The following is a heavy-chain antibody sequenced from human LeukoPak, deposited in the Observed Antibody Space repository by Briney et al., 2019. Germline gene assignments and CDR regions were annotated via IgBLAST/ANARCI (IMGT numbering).Heavy chain of an antibody. J-gene: IGHJ4*02. CDR1: VYTFTSYY. Sequence: ASVKVSCKASVYTFTSYYMHWVRQAPGQGLEWRGIINPSGGSANYAQKFQGRVTMTRETSTRTVYMELSSLRSEDTAVYYCARVRYYYDSSGYSLDYWGQGTLVTVSS. CDR3: ARVRYYYDSSGYSLDY. D-gene: IGHD3-22*01. V-gene: IGHV1-46*01. CDR2: INPSGGSA.